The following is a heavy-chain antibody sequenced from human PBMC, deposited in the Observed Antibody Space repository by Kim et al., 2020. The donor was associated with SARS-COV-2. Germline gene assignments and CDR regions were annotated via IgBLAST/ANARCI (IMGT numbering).Heavy chain of an antibody. D-gene: IGHD3-10*01. V-gene: IGHV4-61*01. Sequence: SETLSLTCTVSGGSVSSGSYYWSWIRQPPGKGLEWIAYIYYSGSTSYNPSLKSRLTISVDTSKNQFSLKLSSVTAADTAVYYCARALRPHLPLAHFDSWG. CDR2: IYYSGST. J-gene: IGHJ4*01. CDR3: ARALRPHLPLAHFDS. CDR1: GGSVSSGSYY.